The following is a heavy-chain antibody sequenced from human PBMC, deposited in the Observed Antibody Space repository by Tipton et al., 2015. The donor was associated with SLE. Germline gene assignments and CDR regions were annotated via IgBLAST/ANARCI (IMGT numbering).Heavy chain of an antibody. CDR1: GASVSNYY. CDR3: GRQVRYSSSWYSGRSFAY. Sequence: TLSLTCTVSGASVSNYYWSWIRQPPGKGLEWIGYIYYSGSTNYNPSLKSRVTISVDTSKNQFSLKLSSVTAADTAVYYCGRQVRYSSSWYSGRSFAYWGQGTLVTVSS. V-gene: IGHV4-59*08. CDR2: IYYSGST. J-gene: IGHJ4*02. D-gene: IGHD6-13*01.